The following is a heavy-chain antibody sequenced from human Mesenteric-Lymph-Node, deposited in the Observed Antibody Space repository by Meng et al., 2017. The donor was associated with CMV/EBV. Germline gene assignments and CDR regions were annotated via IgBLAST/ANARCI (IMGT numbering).Heavy chain of an antibody. D-gene: IGHD6-19*01. J-gene: IGHJ6*02. V-gene: IGHV1-2*02. Sequence: ASVKVSCKASGYTFTGYYMHWVRQAPGQGLEWMGWINPNSGGTNYAQKFQGRVTMTRDTSISTAYMELSRLRSDDTAVYYCARDDGAYSSGWHYYYYYGMDVWGQGTTVTVSS. CDR2: INPNSGGT. CDR3: ARDDGAYSSGWHYYYYYGMDV. CDR1: GYTFTGYY.